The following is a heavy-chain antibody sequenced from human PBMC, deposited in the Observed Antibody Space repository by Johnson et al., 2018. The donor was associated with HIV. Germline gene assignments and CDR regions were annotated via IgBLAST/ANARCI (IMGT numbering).Heavy chain of an antibody. Sequence: VQLVESGGGVVQPGGSLRLSCAASGFTFSSYGMHWVRQAPGKGLEWVAFIRYDGSKKYYADSVKGGFTISRDNSKNTLYLQMNSLRAEDTAVYYCVRERVYGLDWGWAFDIWGQGTMVTVSS. D-gene: IGHD2-8*01. CDR2: IRYDGSKK. CDR3: VRERVYGLDWGWAFDI. V-gene: IGHV3-30*02. CDR1: GFTFSSYG. J-gene: IGHJ3*02.